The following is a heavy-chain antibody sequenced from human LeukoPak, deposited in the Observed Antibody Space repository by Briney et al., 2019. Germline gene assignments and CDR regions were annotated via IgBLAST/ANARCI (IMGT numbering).Heavy chain of an antibody. CDR1: GFTFSNAW. CDR3: ARARGYSYGSGALDP. CDR2: ISYDGSNK. J-gene: IGHJ5*02. D-gene: IGHD5-18*01. V-gene: IGHV3-30*19. Sequence: PGGSLRLSCATSGFTFSNAWMNWVRQAPGKGLEWVAVISYDGSNKYYADSVKGRFTISRDNSKNTLYLQMNSLRAEDTAVYYCARARGYSYGSGALDPWGQGTLVTVSS.